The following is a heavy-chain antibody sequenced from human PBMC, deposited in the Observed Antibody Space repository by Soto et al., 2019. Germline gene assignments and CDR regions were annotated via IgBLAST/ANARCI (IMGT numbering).Heavy chain of an antibody. CDR1: GFTFSSYA. J-gene: IGHJ5*02. D-gene: IGHD7-27*01. V-gene: IGHV4-31*02. CDR2: IYYSGSA. CDR3: ARGVSANWGPENWFDP. Sequence: VQLLESGGGLVQPGGSLRLSCAASGFTFSSYALSWIRQHPGKGLEWIGNIYYSGSAYYNPSLKSRVAISVDTSQNQFSLRLSSVTAADTAVYYCARGVSANWGPENWFDPWGQGTLVTVSS.